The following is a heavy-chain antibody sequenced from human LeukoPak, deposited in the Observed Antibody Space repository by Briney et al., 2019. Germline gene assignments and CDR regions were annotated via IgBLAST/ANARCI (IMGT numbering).Heavy chain of an antibody. Sequence: GGSLRLSCAASGFTFSTSGMHRVRQAPGKGLEWVAVIWYDGSNKYYADSVKGRFTISRDNSKNTLYLQMNSLRAEDTAVYYCARVSTHKSIAAAVDYWGQGTLVTVSS. CDR3: ARVSTHKSIAAAVDY. CDR2: IWYDGSNK. V-gene: IGHV3-33*01. J-gene: IGHJ4*02. CDR1: GFTFSTSG. D-gene: IGHD6-13*01.